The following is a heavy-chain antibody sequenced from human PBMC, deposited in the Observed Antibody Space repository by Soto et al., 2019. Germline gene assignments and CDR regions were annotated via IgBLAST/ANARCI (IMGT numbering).Heavy chain of an antibody. D-gene: IGHD6-13*01. CDR2: IDPSDSYT. J-gene: IGHJ6*02. V-gene: IGHV5-10-1*01. CDR1: GYTFTSYW. Sequence: GESLKISCQVSGYTFTSYWISWVRQMPGKGLEWMGRIDPSDSYTNYSPSFQGHVTISVDKSISTAYLQWSSLKASDTAMYYCARRMRMTAGGQSDYYGMNVWGQGTTVTVSS. CDR3: ARRMRMTAGGQSDYYGMNV.